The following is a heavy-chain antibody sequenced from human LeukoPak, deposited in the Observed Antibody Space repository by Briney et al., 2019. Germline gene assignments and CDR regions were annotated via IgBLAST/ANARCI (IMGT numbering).Heavy chain of an antibody. CDR2: MYSTGSN. J-gene: IGHJ4*02. Sequence: PSETLSLTCTVSGGSISGYFWTWIRQPAGKGLEWIGRMYSTGSNNYNPSLKSRVTMSLDTSKNHFSLNQTSVTAADTAVYYCAREPTSGREPTSGRPLDYWGQGTLVTVSS. CDR3: AREPTSGREPTSGRPLDY. V-gene: IGHV4-4*07. D-gene: IGHD5-12*01. CDR1: GGSISGYF.